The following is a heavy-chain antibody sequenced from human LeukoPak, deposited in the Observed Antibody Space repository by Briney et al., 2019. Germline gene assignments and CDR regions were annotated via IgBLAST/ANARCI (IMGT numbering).Heavy chain of an antibody. CDR1: GGSFSGYY. J-gene: IGHJ6*04. CDR3: ATRYYDSGSWGIYGMDV. Sequence: PSETLSLTCAVYGGSFSGYYWSWIRQPPGKGLEWIGEINHSGSTNYNPSLKSRVTISVDTSKNQFSLKLSSVTAADTAVYYCATRYYDSGSWGIYGMDVWGKGTTVTVSS. D-gene: IGHD3-10*01. CDR2: INHSGST. V-gene: IGHV4-34*01.